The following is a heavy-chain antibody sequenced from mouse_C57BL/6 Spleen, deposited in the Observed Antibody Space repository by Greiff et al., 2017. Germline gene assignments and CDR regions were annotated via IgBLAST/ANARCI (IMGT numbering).Heavy chain of an antibody. CDR1: GYTFTSYW. D-gene: IGHD1-1*01. CDR2: IHPNSGST. V-gene: IGHV1-64*01. J-gene: IGHJ4*01. Sequence: QVQLQQPGAELVKPGASVKLSSKASGYTFTSYWMHWVKQRPGQGLEWIGMIHPNSGSTNYNEKFKSKATLTVDKSSSTAYMQLSSLTSEDSAVYYCARGGSSYVEAMDYWGQGTSVTVSS. CDR3: ARGGSSYVEAMDY.